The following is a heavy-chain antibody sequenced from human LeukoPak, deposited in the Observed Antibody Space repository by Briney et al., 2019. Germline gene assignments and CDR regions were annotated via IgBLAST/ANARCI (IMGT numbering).Heavy chain of an antibody. CDR3: AQETLVLGGVDY. V-gene: IGHV3-23*01. J-gene: IGHJ4*02. CDR1: GFTFSSYV. CDR2: ISGSGGST. D-gene: IGHD3-16*01. Sequence: PGGSLRLPCAASGFTFSSYVMSWVRQAPGKGLEWVSGISGSGGSTYYAGSVKGRFTISRDNPKNTLYLQMNSLRAEDTAVYYCAQETLVLGGVDYWGQGTLVSVSS.